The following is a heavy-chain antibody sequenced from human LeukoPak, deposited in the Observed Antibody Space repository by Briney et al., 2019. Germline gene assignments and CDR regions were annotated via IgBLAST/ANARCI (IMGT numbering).Heavy chain of an antibody. D-gene: IGHD2-21*02. Sequence: PGRSLRLSCAASGFTFSSYAMHWVRQAPGKGLEWVAVISYDGSNKYYADSVKGRFTISRDNSKNTLYLQMNSLRAEDTAVYYCARDPSIVVVTAAFDHWGQGTLVTVSS. J-gene: IGHJ4*02. CDR3: ARDPSIVVVTAAFDH. CDR1: GFTFSSYA. V-gene: IGHV3-30*01. CDR2: ISYDGSNK.